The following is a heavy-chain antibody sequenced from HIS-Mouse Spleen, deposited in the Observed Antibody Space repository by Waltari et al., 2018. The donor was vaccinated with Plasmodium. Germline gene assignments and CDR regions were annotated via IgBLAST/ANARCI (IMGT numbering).Heavy chain of an antibody. Sequence: EVQLVESGGGLVQPGGSLRLSCAASGFPFSSYWMSWVRQAPGKGLEWVANRKQDGSEKYYVDSVKGRFTISRDNAKNSLYLQMNSLRAEDTAVYYCARRRGPFDYWGQGTLVTVSS. V-gene: IGHV3-7*01. J-gene: IGHJ4*02. CDR2: RKQDGSEK. CDR1: GFPFSSYW. D-gene: IGHD3-10*01. CDR3: ARRRGPFDY.